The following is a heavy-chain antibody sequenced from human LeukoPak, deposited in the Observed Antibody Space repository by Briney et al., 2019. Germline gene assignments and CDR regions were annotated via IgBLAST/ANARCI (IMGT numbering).Heavy chain of an antibody. J-gene: IGHJ6*04. CDR2: ISSSGSTI. CDR1: GFTFSSYG. D-gene: IGHD3-10*02. Sequence: GGSLRLSCAASGFTFSSYGMSWVRQAPGKGLEWVSYISSSGSTIYYADSVKGRFTISRDNAKNSLYLQMNSLRAEDTAVYYCAELGITMIGGVWGKGATVTISS. V-gene: IGHV3-48*04. CDR3: AELGITMIGGV.